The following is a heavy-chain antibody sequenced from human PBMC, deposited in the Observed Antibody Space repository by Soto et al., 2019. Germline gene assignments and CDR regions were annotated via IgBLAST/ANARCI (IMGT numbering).Heavy chain of an antibody. CDR3: AKDRNDILNGYYKEDAFDI. CDR1: GFTFDDYA. Sequence: PGGSLRLSCAASGFTFDDYAMHWVRQAPGKGLEWVSGISWNSGSIGYADSVKGRFTISRDNAKNSLYLQMNSLRAEDTALYYCAKDRNDILNGYYKEDAFDIWGQGTMVTVSS. D-gene: IGHD3-9*01. J-gene: IGHJ3*02. V-gene: IGHV3-9*01. CDR2: ISWNSGSI.